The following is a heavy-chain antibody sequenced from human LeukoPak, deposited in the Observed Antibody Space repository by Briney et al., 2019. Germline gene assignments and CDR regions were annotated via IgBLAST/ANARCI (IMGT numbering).Heavy chain of an antibody. V-gene: IGHV7-4-1*02. Sequence: ASVKVSCKASGYTFTSYAMNWVRQAPGQGLEWMGWINTNTGNPTYAQGFTGRFVFSLDTSVSTAYLQINSLKAEDTAVYYCARLGLPYFYYYMDVWGKGTTVTVSS. CDR1: GYTFTSYA. CDR3: ARLGLPYFYYYMDV. J-gene: IGHJ6*03. CDR2: INTNTGNP. D-gene: IGHD3-16*01.